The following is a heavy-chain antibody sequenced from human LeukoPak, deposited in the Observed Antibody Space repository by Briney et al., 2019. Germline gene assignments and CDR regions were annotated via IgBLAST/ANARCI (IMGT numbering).Heavy chain of an antibody. Sequence: PGGSLRLSCGTSGFTFPSYETNWVRQAPGKGLEWVSYISSSGKTIYYADSVKGRFTISRDNAKNTLYLQMNSLRAEDTAVYYCARVTAVAGTSVGVDAWGQGILVTVS. D-gene: IGHD6-19*01. CDR3: ARVTAVAGTSVGVDA. J-gene: IGHJ4*02. V-gene: IGHV3-48*03. CDR2: ISSSGKTI. CDR1: GFTFPSYE.